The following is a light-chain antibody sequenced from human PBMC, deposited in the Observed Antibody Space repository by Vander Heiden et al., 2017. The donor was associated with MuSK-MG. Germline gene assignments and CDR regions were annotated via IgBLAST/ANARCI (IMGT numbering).Light chain of an antibody. CDR1: GSNIGAGYD. CDR2: ANN. CDR3: QSYDSSLSGSV. V-gene: IGLV1-40*01. Sequence: QSVLTHPPSVSGAPGQRATISCTGSGSNIGAGYDVHWYQQLPGTAPKLLIYANNNRPSGVPDRFSGSKSGTSASLAITGLQAEDESDYYCQSYDSSLSGSVFGGGTKLTVL. J-gene: IGLJ3*02.